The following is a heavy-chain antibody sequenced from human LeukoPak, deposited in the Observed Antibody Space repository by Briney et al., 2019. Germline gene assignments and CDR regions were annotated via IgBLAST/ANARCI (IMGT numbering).Heavy chain of an antibody. V-gene: IGHV3-13*01. Sequence: GGCLRLSCAASGFTLSTHDMVWVRQITGKGPEWVSAIGAAGGTYYPGSVKGRFTISRENAKNSLYLQMNNLRVGDTAVYYCARGWERGFDCWGQGTLVTVSS. D-gene: IGHD1-26*01. CDR1: GFTLSTHD. CDR3: ARGWERGFDC. CDR2: IGAAGGT. J-gene: IGHJ4*02.